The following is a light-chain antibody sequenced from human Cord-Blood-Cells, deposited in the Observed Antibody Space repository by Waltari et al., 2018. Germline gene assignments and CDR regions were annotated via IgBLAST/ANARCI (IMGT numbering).Light chain of an antibody. CDR1: QSISSY. V-gene: IGKV1-39*01. CDR3: QQSYSTPLT. J-gene: IGKJ4*01. CDR2: ATS. Sequence: GDRVTITCRASQSISSYLNWYQQKPGKAPKLLIYATSSLQSGVPSRFSGSGSGTDFTLTISSLQPEDFATYYCQQSYSTPLTFGGGTKVEIK.